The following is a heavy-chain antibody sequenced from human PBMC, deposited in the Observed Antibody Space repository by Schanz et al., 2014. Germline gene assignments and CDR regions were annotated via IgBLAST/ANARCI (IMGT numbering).Heavy chain of an antibody. Sequence: QVQLVQSGAEVKKPGASVKVSCKTSGYTFSDYGITWVRQAPGQGLEWMGWISAYNGHTNYAQKFQGWVTMTTDTSTSTAYMELRSLRSDDTAVYYCARGGYSSGWYDRDIAHFDYWGQGTLVTVSS. CDR1: GYTFSDYG. D-gene: IGHD6-19*01. CDR2: ISAYNGHT. J-gene: IGHJ4*02. CDR3: ARGGYSSGWYDRDIAHFDY. V-gene: IGHV1-18*01.